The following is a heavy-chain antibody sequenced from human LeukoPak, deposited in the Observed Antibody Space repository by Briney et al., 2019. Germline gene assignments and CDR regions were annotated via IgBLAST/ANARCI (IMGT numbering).Heavy chain of an antibody. V-gene: IGHV3-7*05. Sequence: GGSLRLSCAASGFTFSSYWMSWGRQAPGKGLELVANIKQGGSEEYYVDSVKGRFTISRDNAKNSLYLQMNSLRAEDTAVYYCARDIVVVTAYFDYWGQGTLVTVSS. CDR2: IKQGGSEE. CDR3: ARDIVVVTAYFDY. CDR1: GFTFSSYW. J-gene: IGHJ4*02. D-gene: IGHD2-21*02.